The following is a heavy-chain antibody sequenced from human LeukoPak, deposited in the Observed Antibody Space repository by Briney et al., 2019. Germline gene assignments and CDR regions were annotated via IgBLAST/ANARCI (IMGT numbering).Heavy chain of an antibody. D-gene: IGHD3-10*01. CDR2: IYYSGST. CDR3: ARARGVRPYYFDY. CDR1: GVSISSYY. V-gene: IGHV4-59*01. Sequence: SETLSLTCTVSGVSISSYYWSWIRQPPGKGLEWIGYIYYSGSTNYNPSLKSRVTISVDTSKNQFSLKLSSVTAADTAVYYCARARGVRPYYFDYWGQGTLVTVSS. J-gene: IGHJ4*02.